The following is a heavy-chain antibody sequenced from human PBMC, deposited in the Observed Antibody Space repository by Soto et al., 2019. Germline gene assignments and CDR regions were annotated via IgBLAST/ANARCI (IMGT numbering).Heavy chain of an antibody. J-gene: IGHJ4*02. Sequence: SETQALTYTVSGTYIISYYWSLIRQPPGKGLEWIANIHYSGTTNYNPSLASRVTISVDTSKNQFSLKMTSVTAADRAIYFCARYNSYAIDYWGRGTLVTVSS. D-gene: IGHD2-8*01. CDR2: IHYSGTT. CDR3: ARYNSYAIDY. V-gene: IGHV4-59*01. CDR1: GTYIISYY.